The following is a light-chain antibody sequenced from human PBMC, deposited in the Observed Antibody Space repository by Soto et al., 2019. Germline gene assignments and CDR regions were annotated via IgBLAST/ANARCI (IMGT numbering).Light chain of an antibody. J-gene: IGKJ5*01. Sequence: DLQLTQSPSFLSASVGDRVTITCRASQGISSYLAWYQQKPGKAPKLLIYDASTLQSGVPSRFSGSGSGTEFTLRISSLQPEDFATYYCQQLNSYPITFGQGTRLEIK. CDR2: DAS. V-gene: IGKV1-9*01. CDR3: QQLNSYPIT. CDR1: QGISSY.